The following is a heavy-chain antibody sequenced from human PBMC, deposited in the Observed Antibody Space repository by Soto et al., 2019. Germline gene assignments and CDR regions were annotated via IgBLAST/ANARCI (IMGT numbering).Heavy chain of an antibody. J-gene: IGHJ5*02. Sequence: QVQLVQSGAEVKKSGASVKVSCEASGYNFTSYDMHWVRQAPGQRLEWMGWINTDNGHTKYSQKLQGRVTITRDTSASTAYMELSSLRYEDTAVFYCARDGGELQFLEWFHGGNNCFDPWGQGTLVTVSS. V-gene: IGHV1-3*04. CDR3: ARDGGELQFLEWFHGGNNCFDP. D-gene: IGHD3-3*01. CDR1: GYNFTSYD. CDR2: INTDNGHT.